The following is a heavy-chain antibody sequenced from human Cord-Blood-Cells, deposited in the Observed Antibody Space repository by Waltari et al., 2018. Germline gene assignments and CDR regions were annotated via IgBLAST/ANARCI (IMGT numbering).Heavy chain of an antibody. D-gene: IGHD6-6*01. CDR2: INHSGST. CDR1: GGSFSGYY. J-gene: IGHJ4*02. Sequence: QVQLQQWGAGLLKPSETLSLTCAVYGGSFSGYYWSWIRQPPGKGREWIGEINHSGSTNYNPSLKSRVTISVDTSKNQFSLKLSSVTAADTAVYYCAREPAYSSSSGGFDYWGQGTLVTVSS. CDR3: AREPAYSSSSGGFDY. V-gene: IGHV4-34*01.